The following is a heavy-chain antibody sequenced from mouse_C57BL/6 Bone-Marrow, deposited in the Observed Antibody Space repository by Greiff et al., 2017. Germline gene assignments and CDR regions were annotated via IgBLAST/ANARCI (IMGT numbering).Heavy chain of an antibody. CDR1: GYTFTDYE. CDR2: IDPETGGT. D-gene: IGHD1-1*01. CDR3: TRRVLRD. J-gene: IGHJ2*01. Sequence: QVHVKQSGAELVRPGASVTLSCKASGYTFTDYEMHWVKQTPVHGLEWIGAIDPETGGTAYNQKFKGKAILTADKSSSTAYMELRSLTSEDSAVYYCTRRVLRDWGQGTTLTVSS. V-gene: IGHV1-15*01.